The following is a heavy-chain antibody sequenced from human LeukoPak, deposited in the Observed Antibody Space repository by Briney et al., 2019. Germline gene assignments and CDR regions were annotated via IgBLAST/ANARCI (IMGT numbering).Heavy chain of an antibody. Sequence: GESLKISCKGSGYSYTSYWIGWVRQMPGKGLEWMGIIYPGDSDTSYSPSFQGQVTISADKSISTPYLQWSSLKASDTAMYYCARRIAAAGYYDAFDMWGQGTMVTISS. V-gene: IGHV5-51*01. CDR2: IYPGDSDT. CDR1: GYSYTSYW. D-gene: IGHD6-13*01. CDR3: ARRIAAAGYYDAFDM. J-gene: IGHJ3*02.